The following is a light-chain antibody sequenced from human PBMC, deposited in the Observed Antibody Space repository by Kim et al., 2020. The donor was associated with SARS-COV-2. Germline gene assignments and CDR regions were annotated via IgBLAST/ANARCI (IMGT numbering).Light chain of an antibody. Sequence: GQRVTFSCSGSSSNIVSNAVNWYQQLPGTAPKLLMYNDNPRPSGVPDRFSGSKSGTSASLAISGLQSEDEADYYCAAWDDSLSGVFFGGGTQLTVL. V-gene: IGLV1-44*01. CDR3: AAWDDSLSGVF. CDR1: SSNIVSNA. J-gene: IGLJ2*01. CDR2: NDN.